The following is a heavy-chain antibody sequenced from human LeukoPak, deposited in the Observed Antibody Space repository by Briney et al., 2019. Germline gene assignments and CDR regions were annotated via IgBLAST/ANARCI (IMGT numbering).Heavy chain of an antibody. D-gene: IGHD2-2*01. Sequence: GGSLRLSCAASGFTFSTYWMTWVRQAPGKGLEWVANIKQSGSETYYVDSVKGRFTISRDNAKNSLYLQMNSLRAEDTAVYYCARDHYFVAVPAAGAFDIWGQGTMVTVSS. V-gene: IGHV3-7*01. CDR2: IKQSGSET. J-gene: IGHJ3*02. CDR1: GFTFSTYW. CDR3: ARDHYFVAVPAAGAFDI.